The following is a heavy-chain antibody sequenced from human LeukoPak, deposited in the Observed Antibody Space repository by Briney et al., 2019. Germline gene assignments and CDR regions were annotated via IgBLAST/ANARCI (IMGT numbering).Heavy chain of an antibody. Sequence: ASVKVSCKASGYTFTSYAMNWVRQAPGQGLEWMGWINTNTGNPTYAQGFTGRFVFSLDTSVSTAYLQISSLKAEDTAVYYCARVTYTPYDSSAFHVDYWGQGTLVTVSS. CDR3: ARVTYTPYDSSAFHVDY. CDR2: INTNTGNP. CDR1: GYTFTSYA. V-gene: IGHV7-4-1*02. D-gene: IGHD3-22*01. J-gene: IGHJ4*02.